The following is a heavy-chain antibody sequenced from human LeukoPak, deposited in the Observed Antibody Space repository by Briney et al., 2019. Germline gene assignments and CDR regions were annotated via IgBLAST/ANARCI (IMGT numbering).Heavy chain of an antibody. CDR3: ARSITMVRGAIYYFDY. Sequence: KASETLSLTCTVSGGSISSYYWSWIRRPAGKGLERIGRIYTSGSTNYNPSLKSRVTMSVDTSKNQFSLKLSSVTAADTAVYYCARSITMVRGAIYYFDYWGQGTLVTVSS. J-gene: IGHJ4*02. CDR1: GGSISSYY. D-gene: IGHD3-10*01. V-gene: IGHV4-4*07. CDR2: IYTSGST.